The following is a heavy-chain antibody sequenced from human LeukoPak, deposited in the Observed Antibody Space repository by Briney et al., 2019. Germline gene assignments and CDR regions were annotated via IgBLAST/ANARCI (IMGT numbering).Heavy chain of an antibody. CDR3: TRTALAAPDFDY. J-gene: IGHJ4*02. CDR2: IRSKANSYAT. CDR1: GFTFSGSA. D-gene: IGHD1-14*01. V-gene: IGHV3-73*01. Sequence: GGSLRLSCAASGFTFSGSAMHWVRQASGKGLEWVGRIRSKANSYATAYAASVKGRFTISRDDSKNTAYLQMNSLKTEDTAVYYCTRTALAAPDFDYWGQGTLVTVSS.